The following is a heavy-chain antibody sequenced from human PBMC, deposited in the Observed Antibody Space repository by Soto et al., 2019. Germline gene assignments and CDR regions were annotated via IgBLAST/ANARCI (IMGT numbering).Heavy chain of an antibody. Sequence: GGSLRLSCAASGFTFSSYAMSWVRQAPGKGLEWVSAISGSGGSTYYADSVKGRFTISRDNSKNTLYLQMNSLRAEDTAVYYCAKDNTGYGDYERGFDYWGQGTLVTVSS. CDR2: ISGSGGST. CDR1: GFTFSSYA. V-gene: IGHV3-23*01. J-gene: IGHJ4*02. D-gene: IGHD4-17*01. CDR3: AKDNTGYGDYERGFDY.